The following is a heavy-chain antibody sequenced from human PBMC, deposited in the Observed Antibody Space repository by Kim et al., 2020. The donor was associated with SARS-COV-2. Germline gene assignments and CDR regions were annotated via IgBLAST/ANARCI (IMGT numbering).Heavy chain of an antibody. CDR3: AKVNRDGWNLGSDY. V-gene: IGHV3-43*02. CDR2: ISGDGGST. CDR1: GFTFDDYA. Sequence: GGSLRLSCAASGFTFDDYAMHWVRQAPGKGLEWVSLISGDGGSTYYADSVKGRFTISRDNSKNSLYLQMNSLRTEDTALYYCAKVNRDGWNLGSDYWGQGTLVTVSS. D-gene: IGHD1-1*01. J-gene: IGHJ4*02.